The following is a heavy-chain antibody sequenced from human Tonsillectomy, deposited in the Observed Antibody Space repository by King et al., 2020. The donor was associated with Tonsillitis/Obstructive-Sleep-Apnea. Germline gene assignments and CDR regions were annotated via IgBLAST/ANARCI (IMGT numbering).Heavy chain of an antibody. CDR3: ARPIGDYYDDAFDI. J-gene: IGHJ3*02. CDR1: GFTFSSYA. V-gene: IGHV3-30*04. CDR2: ISCDGSNK. Sequence: QVQLVQSGGGVVQPGRSLRLSCAASGFTFSSYAMHWVRQAPGKGLEWVAVISCDGSNKYYADSVKGRLTISRDNSKNTLYLQMNSLRAEDTAVYYCARPIGDYYDDAFDIWGQGTMVTVSS. D-gene: IGHD3-22*01.